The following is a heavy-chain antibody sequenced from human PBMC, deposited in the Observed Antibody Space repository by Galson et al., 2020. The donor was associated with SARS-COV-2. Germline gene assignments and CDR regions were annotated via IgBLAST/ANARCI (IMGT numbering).Heavy chain of an antibody. V-gene: IGHV3-9*01. Sequence: GGSLRLSCAASGFTFDDYAMHWVRQAPGKGLEWVSGISWNSGRIGYADSVKGRFTISRDNAKNSLYLQMNSLRAEDTALYYCAKLPAAAGYAFDIWGQGTMVTVSS. J-gene: IGHJ3*02. CDR3: AKLPAAAGYAFDI. CDR1: GFTFDDYA. CDR2: ISWNSGRI. D-gene: IGHD6-13*01.